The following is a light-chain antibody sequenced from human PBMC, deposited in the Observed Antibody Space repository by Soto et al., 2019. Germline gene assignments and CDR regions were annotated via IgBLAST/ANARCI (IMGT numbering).Light chain of an antibody. Sequence: EIVVTQSPATLSVSPGERATLSCRASQSVGSNLAWYQQTPGQAPRLLIYGASTRATGIPARFSGSESGADFTLTISSLQSEDFAVYYCQQYNNWPRTFGQGTKVDIK. CDR1: QSVGSN. V-gene: IGKV3-15*01. J-gene: IGKJ1*01. CDR3: QQYNNWPRT. CDR2: GAS.